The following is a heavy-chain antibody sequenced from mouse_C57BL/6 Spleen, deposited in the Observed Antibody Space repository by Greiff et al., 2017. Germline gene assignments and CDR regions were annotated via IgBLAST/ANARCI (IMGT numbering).Heavy chain of an antibody. Sequence: QVQLQQPGAELVMPGASVKLSCKASGYTFTSYWMHWVKQRPGQGLEWIGEIDPSDSYTNYNQKFKGKSTLTVDKSSSTAYMQLSSLTSEDSAVYYCARGATTVYYAMDYWGQGTSVTVSS. J-gene: IGHJ4*01. CDR2: IDPSDSYT. CDR1: GYTFTSYW. CDR3: ARGATTVYYAMDY. D-gene: IGHD3-1*01. V-gene: IGHV1-69*01.